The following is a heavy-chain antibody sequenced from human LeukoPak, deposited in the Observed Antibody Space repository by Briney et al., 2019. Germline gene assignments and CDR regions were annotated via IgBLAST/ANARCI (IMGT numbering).Heavy chain of an antibody. CDR2: VYSSGST. J-gene: IGHJ5*02. Sequence: SETLSLTCTVSGGSISSGSYYWSWIRQPAGKGLEWIGRVYSSGSTDYNPSLKSRLSISVDTSKIQFSLRLSSVTVADTAVYYCARTPLRGATFFTSYPNWFDTWGQGTLVTVSS. D-gene: IGHD3-10*01. V-gene: IGHV4-61*02. CDR1: GGSISSGSYY. CDR3: ARTPLRGATFFTSYPNWFDT.